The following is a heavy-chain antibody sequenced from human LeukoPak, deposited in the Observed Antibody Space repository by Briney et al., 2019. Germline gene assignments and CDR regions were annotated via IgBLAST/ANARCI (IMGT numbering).Heavy chain of an antibody. CDR3: ARGTGMATIYWYFDL. Sequence: SETLSLTCAVYGGSFSGYYWSWIRQPPGKGLEWLGEINHSGSINYNPSLKSRVTISVDTSKNQFSLKLSSVTAADTAVYYCARGTGMATIYWYFDLWGRGTLVTVSS. D-gene: IGHD5-24*01. J-gene: IGHJ2*01. CDR1: GGSFSGYY. CDR2: INHSGSI. V-gene: IGHV4-34*01.